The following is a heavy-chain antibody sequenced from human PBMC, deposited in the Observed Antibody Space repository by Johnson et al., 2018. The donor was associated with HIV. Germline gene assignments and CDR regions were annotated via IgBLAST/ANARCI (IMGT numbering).Heavy chain of an antibody. CDR2: ISYDGSNK. CDR1: GFTFSSYA. V-gene: IGHV3-30*04. J-gene: IGHJ3*02. Sequence: QVQLVESGGGVVQPGRSLRLSCAASGFTFSSYAMHWVRQAPGKGLEWVAVISYDGSNKYYADSVKCRFTISRDNSKNTLYLQMNSLRAEDTAVYYCASVPMIVVLDGAFDIWGQGTMVTVSS. CDR3: ASVPMIVVLDGAFDI. D-gene: IGHD3-22*01.